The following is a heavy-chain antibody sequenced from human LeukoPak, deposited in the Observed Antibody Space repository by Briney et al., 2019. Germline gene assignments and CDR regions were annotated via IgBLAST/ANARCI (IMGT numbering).Heavy chain of an antibody. V-gene: IGHV3-7*01. CDR1: GFTLSSYW. CDR2: IKQDGSEK. D-gene: IGHD6-13*01. Sequence: GGSLRLSCAASGFTLSSYWMTWVRQAPGKGLEWVAYIKQDGSEKYYMDSVKGRFTISRDNAKNSLYLQMNSLRAEDTAVYYCARDLVVLVYSSSWDSPSFDYWGQGTLVTVSS. CDR3: ARDLVVLVYSSSWDSPSFDY. J-gene: IGHJ4*02.